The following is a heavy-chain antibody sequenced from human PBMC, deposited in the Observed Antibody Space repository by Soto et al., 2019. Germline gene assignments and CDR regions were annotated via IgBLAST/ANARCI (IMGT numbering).Heavy chain of an antibody. V-gene: IGHV4-30-4*01. CDR3: ARAFDYDILPGLHAFAI. D-gene: IGHD3-9*01. J-gene: IGHJ3*02. CDR2: IYYSGST. Sequence: QVQLQESGPGLVKPSQTLSLTCTVSGGSISSGDYYWSWIRQPPGKGLEWIGYIYYSGSTYYNPSLKSRVTISVDTSKNHFSLTLSSVTAADTAVYYCARAFDYDILPGLHAFAIWGQGTMVTVSS. CDR1: GGSISSGDYY.